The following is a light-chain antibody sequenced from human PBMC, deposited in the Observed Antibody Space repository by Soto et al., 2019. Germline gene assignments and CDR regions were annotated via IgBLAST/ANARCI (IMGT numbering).Light chain of an antibody. V-gene: IGKV1-9*01. J-gene: IGKJ4*01. Sequence: IQLTQSPSSLSASVGDRVTITCRASQDISCYLAWNQQQPGKAPKLLIYAASILQSGVPSRFSGSGSETDFTLTIDSLRPEDFATYYCQQLSGYPLNFGGGTKVEIK. CDR1: QDISCY. CDR3: QQLSGYPLN. CDR2: AAS.